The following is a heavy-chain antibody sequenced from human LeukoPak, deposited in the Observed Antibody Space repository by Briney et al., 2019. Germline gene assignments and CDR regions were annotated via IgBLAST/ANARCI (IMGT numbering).Heavy chain of an antibody. Sequence: EASVKVSCKASGYTFTGYYMHWVRQAPGQGLEWMGWINPNSGGTNYAQKFQGRVTMTRDTSISTAYMELSRLRSDDTAVYYCARVGYSGSSHFDYWGQGTLVTVSS. D-gene: IGHD1-26*01. CDR2: INPNSGGT. CDR1: GYTFTGYY. J-gene: IGHJ4*02. CDR3: ARVGYSGSSHFDY. V-gene: IGHV1-2*02.